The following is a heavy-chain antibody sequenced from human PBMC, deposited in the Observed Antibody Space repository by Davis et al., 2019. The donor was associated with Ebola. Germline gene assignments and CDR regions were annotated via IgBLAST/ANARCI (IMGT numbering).Heavy chain of an antibody. D-gene: IGHD1-26*01. Sequence: SETLSLTCTVSGASISAYYWSWIRQPPGKGLEWIGYVHYTGATHYNASLKSRVTISVDTSKNQFSLKLSSVTAADTAVYYCARAVGATTVWFDPWGQGTLVTVSS. CDR3: ARAVGATTVWFDP. CDR2: VHYTGAT. J-gene: IGHJ5*02. V-gene: IGHV4-59*12. CDR1: GASISAYY.